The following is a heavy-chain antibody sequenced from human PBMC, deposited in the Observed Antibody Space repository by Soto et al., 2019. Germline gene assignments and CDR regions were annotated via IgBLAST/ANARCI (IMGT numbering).Heavy chain of an antibody. CDR2: IYSSGRT. J-gene: IGHJ4*02. Sequence: QVQLQESGPGLVKPSQTLSLTCTVSGGSISRGGYYWSWIRQHPGKGLEWLGYIYSSGRTYYNPSLKSRVTISVDTSKNQFSLKLSSVTAADTAVYYCARGYDSSGYRGYYFDYWGQGTLVTVSS. D-gene: IGHD3-22*01. CDR1: GGSISRGGYY. V-gene: IGHV4-31*03. CDR3: ARGYDSSGYRGYYFDY.